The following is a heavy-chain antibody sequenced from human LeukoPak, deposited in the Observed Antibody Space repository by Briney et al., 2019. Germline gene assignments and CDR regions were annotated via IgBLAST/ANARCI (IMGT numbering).Heavy chain of an antibody. CDR2: INPNSGGT. V-gene: IGHV1-2*02. CDR3: ARGGYSSSWPANWFDP. J-gene: IGHJ5*02. Sequence: ASVKVSCKASGYTFTGYYMHWVRQAPGQGLEWMGWINPNSGGTNYAQKFQGRVTMTRDTSISTAYMELSRLRSDDTAVYYCARGGYSSSWPANWFDPWGQGTLVTVSS. CDR1: GYTFTGYY. D-gene: IGHD6-13*01.